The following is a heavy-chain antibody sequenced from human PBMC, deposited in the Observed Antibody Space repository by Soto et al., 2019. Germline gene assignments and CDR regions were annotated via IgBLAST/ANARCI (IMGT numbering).Heavy chain of an antibody. Sequence: PGGSLRLSCAASGFTLSDYYMSWIRQAPGKGLEWVSYISSSGSTIYYADSVKGRFTISRDNAKNSLYLQMNSLRAEDTAVYYCARTTCSSTSCYPIDYWGQGTLVTVSS. CDR1: GFTLSDYY. J-gene: IGHJ4*02. D-gene: IGHD2-2*01. CDR2: ISSSGSTI. CDR3: ARTTCSSTSCYPIDY. V-gene: IGHV3-11*01.